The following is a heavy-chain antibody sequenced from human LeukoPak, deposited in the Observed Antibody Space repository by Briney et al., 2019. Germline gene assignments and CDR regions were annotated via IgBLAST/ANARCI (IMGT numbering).Heavy chain of an antibody. J-gene: IGHJ4*02. Sequence: PGGALRLSCAASGFTFSTYGMNWVRQAPGKGLEGVSAISADGKRPYYADSVKGRFTISRDNSKNTLYLQMNNLRAEDTAMYYCAKESGSMRPSDYWGQGTLVTVSS. CDR1: GFTFSTYG. CDR2: ISADGKRP. V-gene: IGHV3-23*01. CDR3: AKESGSMRPSDY. D-gene: IGHD5-12*01.